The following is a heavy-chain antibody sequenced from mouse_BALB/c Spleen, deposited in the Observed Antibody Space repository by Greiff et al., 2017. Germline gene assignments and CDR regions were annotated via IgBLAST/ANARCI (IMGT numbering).Heavy chain of an antibody. CDR1: GFTFSSYT. D-gene: IGHD1-3*01. CDR2: ISSGGSYT. J-gene: IGHJ2*01. Sequence: EVKLVESGGGLVKPGGSLKLSCAASGFTFSSYTMSWVRQTPEKRLEWVATISSGGSYTYYPDSVKGRFTISRDNAKNTLYLQMSSLKSEDTAMYYCTREGKVLRYFDYWGQGTTLTVSS. CDR3: TREGKVLRYFDY. V-gene: IGHV5-6-4*01.